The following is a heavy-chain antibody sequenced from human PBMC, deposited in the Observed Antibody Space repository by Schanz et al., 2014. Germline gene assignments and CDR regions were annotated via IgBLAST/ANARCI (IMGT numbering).Heavy chain of an antibody. CDR2: MWNDGIKT. CDR1: GFTSSNAW. Sequence: VQLVESGGGVVQPGRSLRLSCAASGFTSSNAWMSWVRQAPGKGLEWVAVMWNDGIKTHYADSGKGRFTISRDNSKNTVYLQMNSLRTDDTAMYYCARDPNTSAWLPYFDTWGQGTLVTVSS. J-gene: IGHJ4*02. V-gene: IGHV3-33*08. D-gene: IGHD6-19*01. CDR3: ARDPNTSAWLPYFDT.